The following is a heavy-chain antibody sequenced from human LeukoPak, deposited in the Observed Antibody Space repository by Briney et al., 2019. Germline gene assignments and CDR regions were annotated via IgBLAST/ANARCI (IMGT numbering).Heavy chain of an antibody. CDR2: ISSSSSAI. CDR1: GFTFSSYS. CDR3: ARDLRRYSSSADY. V-gene: IGHV3-48*04. Sequence: GGSLRLSCAASGFTFSSYSMNWVRQAPGKGLEWVSYISSSSSAIYYADSVKGRFTISRDNAKNSLYLQMNSLRAEDAAVYYCARDLRRYSSSADYWGQGTLVTVSS. J-gene: IGHJ4*02. D-gene: IGHD6-13*01.